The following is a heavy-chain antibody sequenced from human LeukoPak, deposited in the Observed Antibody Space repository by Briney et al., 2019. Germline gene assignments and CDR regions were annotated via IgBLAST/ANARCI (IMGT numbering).Heavy chain of an antibody. J-gene: IGHJ4*02. V-gene: IGHV3-23*01. CDR1: GFTFSSYA. Sequence: GGSLRFSCAASGFTFSSYAMSWVRQAPGKGLEWVSAISGSGGSTYYADSVKGRFTISRDNSKNTLYLQMNSLRAEDTAVYYCAKDINYYGSGSYFCWGQGTLVTVSS. D-gene: IGHD3-10*01. CDR2: ISGSGGST. CDR3: AKDINYYGSGSYFC.